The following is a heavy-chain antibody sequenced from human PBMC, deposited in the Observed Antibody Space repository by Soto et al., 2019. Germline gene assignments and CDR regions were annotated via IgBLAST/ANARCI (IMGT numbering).Heavy chain of an antibody. J-gene: IGHJ3*02. D-gene: IGHD6-13*01. Sequence: GGSLRLSCAASGFTFSDYYMSWIRQAPGKGLEWVSYISSSGSTIYYADSVKGRFTISRDNAKNSLYLQMNSLRAEDTAVYYCARGYSSSWHDAFDIWGQGTMVTVSS. V-gene: IGHV3-11*01. CDR2: ISSSGSTI. CDR3: ARGYSSSWHDAFDI. CDR1: GFTFSDYY.